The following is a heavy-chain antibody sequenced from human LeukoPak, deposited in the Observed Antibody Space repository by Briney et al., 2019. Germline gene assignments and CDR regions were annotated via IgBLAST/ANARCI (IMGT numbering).Heavy chain of an antibody. Sequence: SGGSLRLSCAASGFTFSDYWIHWVRQAPGKGLVWVSRINTDGSITNYADSVKGRFAISRDNSKNTLYLHMHNLRAEDTAVYYCAKKRDAFDIWGQGTVVTVSS. CDR2: INTDGSIT. J-gene: IGHJ3*02. D-gene: IGHD5-24*01. CDR3: AKKRDAFDI. CDR1: GFTFSDYW. V-gene: IGHV3-74*01.